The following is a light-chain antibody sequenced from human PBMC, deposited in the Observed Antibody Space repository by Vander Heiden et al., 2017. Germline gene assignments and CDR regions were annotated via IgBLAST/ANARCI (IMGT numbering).Light chain of an antibody. J-gene: IGLJ2*01. V-gene: IGLV1-36*01. Sequence: HSVLTQPSSVSEAPRQRVSISCSGSSSNVGNNAVNWYQQLPGKAPKLLIYYDDLLPSGVSDRFSGSKSGTSASLAISGLQSEDEADYYCAAWDDSLNAVVFGGGTKLTVL. CDR2: YDD. CDR3: AAWDDSLNAVV. CDR1: SSNVGNNA.